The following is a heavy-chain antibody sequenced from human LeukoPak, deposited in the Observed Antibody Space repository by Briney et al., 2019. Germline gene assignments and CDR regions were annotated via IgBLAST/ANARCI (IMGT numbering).Heavy chain of an antibody. CDR1: GGSISSYY. D-gene: IGHD2-2*01. CDR3: ARAHCSSTSCYHGAYYYYYMDV. V-gene: IGHV4-59*01. J-gene: IGHJ6*03. Sequence: PSETLSLTCTVSGGSISSYYWSWIRQPPGKGLEWIGYIYYSGSTNYNPSLKSRVTISVDTSKNQFSLKLSSVTAADTAVYYCARAHCSSTSCYHGAYYYYYMDVWGKGTTVTVSS. CDR2: IYYSGST.